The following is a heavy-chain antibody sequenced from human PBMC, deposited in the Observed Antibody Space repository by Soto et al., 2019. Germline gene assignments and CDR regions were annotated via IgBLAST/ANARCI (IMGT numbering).Heavy chain of an antibody. CDR1: GYTFTSYG. J-gene: IGHJ4*02. CDR2: ISAHNGKT. V-gene: IGHV1-18*01. Sequence: QVHLVQSGAEVKKPGASVKVSCKGSGYTFTSYGITWVRQAPGQGLEWMGWISAHNGKTNYAQKLQGRVTVTRDTSTSTAYMALRSLRSDDTAVYYCARGRYGDYWGQGALVTVSP. CDR3: ARGRYGDY. D-gene: IGHD1-1*01.